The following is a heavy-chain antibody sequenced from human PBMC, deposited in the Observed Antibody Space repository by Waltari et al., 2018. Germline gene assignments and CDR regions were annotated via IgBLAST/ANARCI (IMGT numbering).Heavy chain of an antibody. Sequence: EVQLVESGGGSVQPGGSLRLSCAASGFTFMHWVRQAPGKGLVWVSRIDGNGGGTGYADSVKGRFTISRDNAKNTLYLQMNSLRAEDTAVYYCVRGINHAFDIWGQETMVTVSS. J-gene: IGHJ3*02. CDR1: GFTF. CDR3: VRGINHAFDI. V-gene: IGHV3-74*01. CDR2: IDGNGGGT.